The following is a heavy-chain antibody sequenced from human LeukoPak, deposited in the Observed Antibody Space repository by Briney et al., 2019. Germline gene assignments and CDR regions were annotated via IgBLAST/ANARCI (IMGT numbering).Heavy chain of an antibody. Sequence: SVKLSCKASGGTFSSYAISCVRHPRRRGRVCMGRIIPIFCTAHCAQIFRGRLTITTDVSTSTAYMELSRLSSEHAAVYYCAGGGNYGDYGYFDLWGRGTLVTVSS. V-gene: IGHV1-69*05. CDR3: AGGGNYGDYGYFDL. J-gene: IGHJ2*01. D-gene: IGHD4-17*01. CDR2: IIPIFCTA. CDR1: GGTFSSYA.